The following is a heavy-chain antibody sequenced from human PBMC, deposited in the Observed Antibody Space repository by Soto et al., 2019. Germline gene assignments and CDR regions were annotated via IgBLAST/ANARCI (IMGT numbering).Heavy chain of an antibody. CDR2: IYPCDSQT. J-gene: IGHJ5*02. D-gene: IGHD3-22*01. CDR1: AYNFAGYW. Sequence: ESLSISCTAAAYNFAGYWLSWVRQMPGKGLELMGIIYPCDSQTRYSPSFQGQVTFSAHKSITTVFVQWSSLNASDTAMYYCARSYFRGRSKFVVFDLWGQGTLVTVYS. CDR3: ARSYFRGRSKFVVFDL. V-gene: IGHV5-51*01.